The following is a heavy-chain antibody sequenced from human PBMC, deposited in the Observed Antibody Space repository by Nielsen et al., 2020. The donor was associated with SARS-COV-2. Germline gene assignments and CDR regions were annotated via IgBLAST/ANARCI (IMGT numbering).Heavy chain of an antibody. CDR3: ARLPQNRQGAL. Sequence: GESLKISCAASGFTFSSYWISWVRQAPGKGLEWVANIKQDGSEKYYVDSVKGRFTISRDTSQKIVYLQMDSLRAEDTAVYYCARLPQNRQGALWGQGTLVTVSS. V-gene: IGHV3-7*03. J-gene: IGHJ4*02. CDR1: GFTFSSYW. CDR2: IKQDGSEK. D-gene: IGHD4/OR15-4a*01.